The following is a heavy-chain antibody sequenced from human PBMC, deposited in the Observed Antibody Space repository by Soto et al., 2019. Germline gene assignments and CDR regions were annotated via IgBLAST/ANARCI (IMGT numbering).Heavy chain of an antibody. D-gene: IGHD2-2*01. CDR1: GFTFNSYG. CDR3: VKERPEQYQVLPFFEY. CDR2: ISYDGSNK. Sequence: QVKLVESGGGVVQPGRSLGLSCAASGFTFNSYGMHWVRQAPGKGLEWVAVISYDGSNKYYAGSVQGRFIISRDNSKDTLYLQMNSLRAEDTAVYYCVKERPEQYQVLPFFEYWGQGTLVIVSS. J-gene: IGHJ4*02. V-gene: IGHV3-30*18.